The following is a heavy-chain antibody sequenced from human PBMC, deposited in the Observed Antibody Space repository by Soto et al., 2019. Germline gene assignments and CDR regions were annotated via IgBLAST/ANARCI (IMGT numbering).Heavy chain of an antibody. V-gene: IGHV3-53*01. J-gene: IGHJ4*02. CDR3: ARGGGDDTNGYSLPEFDY. CDR2: LYSGSST. D-gene: IGHD3-22*01. CDR1: GFTVSSNY. Sequence: PGGSLRLSCAASGFTVSSNYMSWVRQAPGKGLEWVSVLYSGSSTYYADSVKGRFTISRDSFKNTLYLQMNRLRAEDTAVYYCARGGGDDTNGYSLPEFDYWGQGTLVTVS.